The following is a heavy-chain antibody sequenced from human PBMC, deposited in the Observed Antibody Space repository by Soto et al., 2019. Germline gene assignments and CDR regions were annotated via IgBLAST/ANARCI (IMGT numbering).Heavy chain of an antibody. J-gene: IGHJ5*02. D-gene: IGHD4-17*01. Sequence: PSETLSLTCAVSGGSSSSGGYSWSWIRQPPGKGLEWIGYIYHSGSTYYNPSLKSRVTISVDRSKNQFSLKLSSVTAADAAVYYCARSESYGGNSDWFDPWGQGTLVTVSS. CDR3: ARSESYGGNSDWFDP. CDR2: IYHSGST. V-gene: IGHV4-30-2*01. CDR1: GGSSSSGGYS.